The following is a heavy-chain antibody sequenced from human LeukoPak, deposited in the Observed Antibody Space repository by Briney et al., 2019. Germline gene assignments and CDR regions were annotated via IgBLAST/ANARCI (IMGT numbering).Heavy chain of an antibody. CDR1: GFTFTSYA. J-gene: IGHJ6*03. CDR2: ISGSGGST. Sequence: QPGGSLKLSCAASGFTFTSYAMSWVRQAPGKGLEWVSAISGSGGSTYYADSVKGRFTISRDNSKNTLYLQINSLRAEDTALYYCAKALTTSSSSFYYYYYMDVWGKGTTVTVSS. CDR3: AKALTTSSSSFYYYYYMDV. D-gene: IGHD6-6*01. V-gene: IGHV3-23*01.